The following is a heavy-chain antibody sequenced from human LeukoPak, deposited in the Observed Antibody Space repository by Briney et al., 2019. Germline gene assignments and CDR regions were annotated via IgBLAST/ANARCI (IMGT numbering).Heavy chain of an antibody. CDR3: ARAPEQWLVYYFDY. V-gene: IGHV1-2*02. D-gene: IGHD6-19*01. Sequence: GASVKVSRKASGYTFTGYYMHWVRQAPGQGLEWMGWINPNSGGTNYAQKFQGRVTMTRDTSISTAYMELSRLRSDDTAVYYCARAPEQWLVYYFDYWGQGTLVTVSS. CDR2: INPNSGGT. CDR1: GYTFTGYY. J-gene: IGHJ4*02.